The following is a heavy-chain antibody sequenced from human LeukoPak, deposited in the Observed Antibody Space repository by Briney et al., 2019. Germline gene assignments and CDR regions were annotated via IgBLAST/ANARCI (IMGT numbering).Heavy chain of an antibody. D-gene: IGHD2-2*01. J-gene: IGHJ5*02. CDR2: ITGSGSGT. Sequence: GGSLRLSCAASGFIFSNYAMSWVRQPPGKGLEWVSSITGSGSGTKYAVSVKGRFTISRDNSKNTLYLQMDSLRAEDMAVYFYAKDANSTNWYNWFDPWGQGTLVTVSS. CDR3: AKDANSTNWYNWFDP. V-gene: IGHV3-23*01. CDR1: GFIFSNYA.